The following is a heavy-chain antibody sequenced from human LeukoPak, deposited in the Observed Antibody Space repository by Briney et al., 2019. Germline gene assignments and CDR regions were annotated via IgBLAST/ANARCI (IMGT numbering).Heavy chain of an antibody. CDR1: GGSISSYY. J-gene: IGHJ6*02. D-gene: IGHD2-8*02. V-gene: IGHV4-59*01. CDR3: ARDGLPGGVLYGMDV. Sequence: PSETLSLTCTVSGGSISSYYWSWIRQPPGKGLEWIGYIYYSGSTNYNPSLKSRVTISVDTSKNQFSLKLSSVTAADTAVYYCARDGLPGGVLYGMDVWGQGTTVTVSS. CDR2: IYYSGST.